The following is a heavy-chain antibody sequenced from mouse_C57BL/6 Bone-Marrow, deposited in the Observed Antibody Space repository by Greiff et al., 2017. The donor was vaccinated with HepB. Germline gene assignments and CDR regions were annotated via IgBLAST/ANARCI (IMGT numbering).Heavy chain of an antibody. CDR1: GYAFSSSW. V-gene: IGHV1-82*01. CDR2: IYPGDGET. D-gene: IGHD2-14*01. Sequence: QVQLQQSGPELVKSGASAPISCKACGYAFSSSWTNWVKQRPGKGLEWIGRIYPGDGETNYTGKFRGKATLTADKSSSTAYMQLSSLTSEASAVYFCARGGYDGFAYWGQGILVTVSA. CDR3: ARGGYDGFAY. J-gene: IGHJ3*01.